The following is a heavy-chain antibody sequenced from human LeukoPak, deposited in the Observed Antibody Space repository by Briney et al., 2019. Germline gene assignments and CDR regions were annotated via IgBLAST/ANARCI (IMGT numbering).Heavy chain of an antibody. V-gene: IGHV3-74*01. J-gene: IGHJ4*02. CDR3: AREYGSGSYDY. CDR1: GFTFSSYS. Sequence: GGSLRLSCAASGFTFSSYSMNWIRQAPGKGLVWVSRINSDGSSTNYADSVKGRFTISRDNAKNMLYLQMNSLRAEDTAVYYCAREYGSGSYDYWGQGTLVTVSS. D-gene: IGHD3-10*01. CDR2: INSDGSST.